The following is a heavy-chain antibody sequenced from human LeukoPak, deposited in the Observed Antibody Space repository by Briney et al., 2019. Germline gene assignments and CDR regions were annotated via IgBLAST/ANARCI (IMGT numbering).Heavy chain of an antibody. V-gene: IGHV3-7*01. D-gene: IGHD6-19*01. J-gene: IGHJ4*02. CDR3: ARGGQWLENFGY. CDR1: GFTFSDSW. Sequence: GGSLRLSCGTSGFTFSDSWMSWFRQAPGKGLEWVANIKQDGSEKYYVDSVRGRFTISRDNAKNSLYLQMNSLRAEDTAVYYCARGGQWLENFGYWGQGTLVTVSS. CDR2: IKQDGSEK.